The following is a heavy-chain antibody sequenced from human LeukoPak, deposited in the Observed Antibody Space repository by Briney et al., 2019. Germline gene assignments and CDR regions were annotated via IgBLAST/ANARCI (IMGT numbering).Heavy chain of an antibody. CDR2: IYYTGST. Sequence: SETLSLTCSVSGLAISGSSYYWAWIRQPPGKGLEYIGNIYYTGSTYYNPSLKSRVTISLDTSKNQFSLRLTSVTAADTAVYYRARGPRRWMGGYFDYWGQGTLVTVSS. CDR1: GLAISGSSYY. CDR3: ARGPRRWMGGYFDY. J-gene: IGHJ4*02. D-gene: IGHD3-16*01. V-gene: IGHV4-39*07.